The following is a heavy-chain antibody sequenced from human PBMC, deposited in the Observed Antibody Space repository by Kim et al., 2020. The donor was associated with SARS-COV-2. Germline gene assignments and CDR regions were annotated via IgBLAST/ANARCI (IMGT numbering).Heavy chain of an antibody. J-gene: IGHJ4*02. CDR1: GGSFSGYY. CDR2: INHSGST. V-gene: IGHV4-34*01. Sequence: SETLSLTCAVYGGSFSGYYWSWIRQPPGKGLEWIGEINHSGSTNYNPSLKSRVAISVDTSKNQFSLKLSSVTAADTAVYYCARGLSGWYADYWGQGTLVTVSP. D-gene: IGHD6-19*01. CDR3: ARGLSGWYADY.